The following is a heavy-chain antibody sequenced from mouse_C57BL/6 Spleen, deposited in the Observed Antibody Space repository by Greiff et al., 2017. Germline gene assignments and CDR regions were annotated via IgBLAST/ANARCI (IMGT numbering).Heavy chain of an antibody. CDR3: ASQTFYWYFDV. J-gene: IGHJ1*03. V-gene: IGHV5-17*01. Sequence: EVQLVESGGGLVKPGGSLKLSCAASGFTFSDYGMHWVRQAPEKGLEWVAYISSGSSTIYYADTVKGRFTISRDNAKNTLFLQMTSLRSEDTAMYDCASQTFYWYFDVWGTGTTVTVSS. CDR2: ISSGSSTI. CDR1: GFTFSDYG.